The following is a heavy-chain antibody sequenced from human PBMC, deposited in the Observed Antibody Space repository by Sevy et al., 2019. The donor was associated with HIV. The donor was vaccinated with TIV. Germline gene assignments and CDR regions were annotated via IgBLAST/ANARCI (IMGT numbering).Heavy chain of an antibody. CDR3: TRGPRRSGYDPSCYYYLDV. Sequence: GGSLRLSCTASEFTFGDFAMSWVRQAPGKGLEWVGFIRSKAYGGTSEYAASVKGRFSISRDDSKSIAYLQMNSLKTEDTAVYYCTRGPRRSGYDPSCYYYLDVWGKGTTVTVSS. J-gene: IGHJ6*03. V-gene: IGHV3-49*04. CDR1: EFTFGDFA. D-gene: IGHD3-3*01. CDR2: IRSKAYGGTS.